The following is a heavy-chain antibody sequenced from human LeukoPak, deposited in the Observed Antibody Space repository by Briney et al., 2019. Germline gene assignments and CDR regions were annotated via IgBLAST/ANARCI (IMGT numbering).Heavy chain of an antibody. CDR3: ARHLGYYGSGSYYRGNYYYGMDV. Sequence: SETLSLTCAVYGGSFSGYYWSWIRQPPGKGLEWIGSIYYSGSAYYNPSLKSRVTISVDTSKNQFSLKLSSVTAADTAVYYCARHLGYYGSGSYYRGNYYYGMDVWGQGTTVTVSS. D-gene: IGHD3-10*01. J-gene: IGHJ6*02. V-gene: IGHV4-34*01. CDR1: GGSFSGYY. CDR2: IYYSGSA.